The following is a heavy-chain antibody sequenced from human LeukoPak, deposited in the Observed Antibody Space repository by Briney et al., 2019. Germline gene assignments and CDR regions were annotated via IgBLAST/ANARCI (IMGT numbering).Heavy chain of an antibody. J-gene: IGHJ3*01. CDR3: VVVVGPPDAYGFAV. CDR2: INADGSTT. D-gene: IGHD1-14*01. V-gene: IGHV3-74*01. CDR1: GFTFGNSW. Sequence: HPGGSLRLSCAASGFTFGNSWVHWVRQAPGKGLVWVSLINADGSTTTYADSVKGRFTISRDNARNTVSLQMNSLTIEDTAEYYCVVVVGPPDAYGFAVWSQGTMMTVSS.